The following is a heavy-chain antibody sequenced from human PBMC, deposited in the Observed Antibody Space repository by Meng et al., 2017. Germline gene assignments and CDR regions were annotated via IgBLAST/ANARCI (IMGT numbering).Heavy chain of an antibody. CDR3: SGDHCSSASCFPIDF. CDR2: IRSKPYGGTA. Sequence: GESLKISCTASGFTFGDYALTWFRQAPGKGLEWVGFIRSKPYGGTAEYAASVKGRFTISRDDSKSIAYLQMNRLKTEDTAVYYCSGDHCSSASCFPIDFRGQGTLVTVSS. V-gene: IGHV3-49*03. CDR1: GFTFGDYA. J-gene: IGHJ4*02. D-gene: IGHD2-2*01.